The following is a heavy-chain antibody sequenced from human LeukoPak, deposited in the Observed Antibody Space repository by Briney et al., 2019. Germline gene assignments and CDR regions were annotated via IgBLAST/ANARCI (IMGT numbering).Heavy chain of an antibody. V-gene: IGHV3-30*18. CDR3: AKSHSLASSHLDY. Sequence: PGGSLRLSCAASGFTFSSYGMHWVRQAPGKGLEWVAVISYDGSNKYYADSVKGRFTISRDNSKNTLYLQMNSLRAEDTAVYYCAKSHSLASSHLDYWGQGTLVTVSS. J-gene: IGHJ4*02. CDR2: ISYDGSNK. CDR1: GFTFSSYG. D-gene: IGHD2-15*01.